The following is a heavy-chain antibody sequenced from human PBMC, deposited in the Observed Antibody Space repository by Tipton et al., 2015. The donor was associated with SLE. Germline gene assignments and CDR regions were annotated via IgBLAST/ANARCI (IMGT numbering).Heavy chain of an antibody. CDR1: GGSFSRYY. D-gene: IGHD6-13*01. Sequence: LRLSCAVYGGSFSRYYWSWIRQPPGKGLEWIGHIHHSGSTNYNPSLKSRVTISVDTSKSQFSLKLSSVTAADTAVYYCARERLYSSSWFSDWGQGTLVTVSS. CDR3: ARERLYSSSWFSD. V-gene: IGHV4-34*01. CDR2: IHHSGST. J-gene: IGHJ4*02.